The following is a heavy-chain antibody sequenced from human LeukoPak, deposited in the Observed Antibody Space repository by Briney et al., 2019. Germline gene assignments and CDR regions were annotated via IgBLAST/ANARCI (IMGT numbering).Heavy chain of an antibody. Sequence: SETLSLTCTLSGGSVSIYYWSCIRQPPGKGLECLGYVYYTGSTNYNPSLESRVTISVDTYKTQSSLKLSSATAADTAVYYCATEVTIFGVVQPMDVSGKGRTVTASP. CDR1: GGSVSIYY. CDR2: VYYTGST. V-gene: IGHV4-59*02. J-gene: IGHJ6*04. D-gene: IGHD3-3*01. CDR3: ATEVTIFGVVQPMDV.